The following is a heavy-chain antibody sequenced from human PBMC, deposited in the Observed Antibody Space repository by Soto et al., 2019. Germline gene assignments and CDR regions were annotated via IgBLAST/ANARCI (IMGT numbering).Heavy chain of an antibody. CDR2: ISGSGAST. V-gene: IGHV3-23*01. CDR3: AKVKYGSGPQYYFDY. Sequence: GGSLRLSCAASGFTFSSYAMSWVRQAPGKGLEWVSAISGSGASTYYADSVKGRFTISRDNSKNTLYLQMNSLRAEDTAVYYCAKVKYGSGPQYYFDYWGQGTLVTVSS. D-gene: IGHD3-10*01. CDR1: GFTFSSYA. J-gene: IGHJ4*02.